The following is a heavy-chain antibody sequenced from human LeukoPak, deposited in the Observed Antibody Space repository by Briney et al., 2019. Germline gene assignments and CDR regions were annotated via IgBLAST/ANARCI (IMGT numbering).Heavy chain of an antibody. CDR3: ARGDYMGFDP. V-gene: IGHV3-13*01. Sequence: GGSLRLSCAASGFAFSTSDMHWVRQAAGQGLEWVSGIGKAGDTYYLDSVRGRFTIFRENDENSVYLQMNNLRGGDTAVYYCARGDYMGFDPWGQGTLVTVSS. CDR2: IGKAGDT. D-gene: IGHD4-11*01. J-gene: IGHJ5*02. CDR1: GFAFSTSD.